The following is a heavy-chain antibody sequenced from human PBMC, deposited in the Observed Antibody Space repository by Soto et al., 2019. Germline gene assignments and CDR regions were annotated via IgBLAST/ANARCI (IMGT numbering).Heavy chain of an antibody. V-gene: IGHV1-3*01. Sequence: GASVKVSCKASGYTFTSYAMHWVRQAPGQRLEWMGWINAGNGNTKYSQKFQGRVTMTRNTSISTAYMELSSLRSEDTAVYYCARGGTAMATRYYYYYYYMDVWGKGTTVTVSS. J-gene: IGHJ6*03. D-gene: IGHD5-18*01. CDR3: ARGGTAMATRYYYYYYYMDV. CDR2: INAGNGNT. CDR1: GYTFTSYA.